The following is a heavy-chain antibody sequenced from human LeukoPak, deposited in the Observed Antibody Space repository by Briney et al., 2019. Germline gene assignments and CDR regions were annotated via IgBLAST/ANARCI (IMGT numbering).Heavy chain of an antibody. CDR1: GGSISSSTYY. V-gene: IGHV4-39*07. Sequence: SETLSLTCSVAGGSISSSTYYWGWIRQPPGKGLEWIGSINSEGNTYYNPSLKSRITISVDTSRNQFSLRLNSVTAADTAVYYCASGNYDSSGYYQWYWFDPWGQGTLVTVSS. D-gene: IGHD3-22*01. CDR3: ASGNYDSSGYYQWYWFDP. J-gene: IGHJ5*02. CDR2: INSEGNT.